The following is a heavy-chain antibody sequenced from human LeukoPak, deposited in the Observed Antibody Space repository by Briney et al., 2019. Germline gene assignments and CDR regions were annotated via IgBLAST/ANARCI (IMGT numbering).Heavy chain of an antibody. CDR3: ARLWGEV. V-gene: IGHV4-38-2*02. Sequence: SETLSLTCTVSGYSISSGYYWGWIRQPPGKGLEWIGYIYYSGSTNYNPSLKSRVTISVDTSKNQFSLKLSSVTAADTAVYYCARLWGEVWGQGTLVTVSS. D-gene: IGHD3-16*01. J-gene: IGHJ1*01. CDR2: IYYSGST. CDR1: GYSISSGYY.